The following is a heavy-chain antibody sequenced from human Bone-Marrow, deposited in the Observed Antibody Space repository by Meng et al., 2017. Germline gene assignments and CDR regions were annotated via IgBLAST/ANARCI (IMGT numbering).Heavy chain of an antibody. CDR1: GFTFRRYW. CDR3: ARDYYGSGKVHGMDV. D-gene: IGHD3-10*01. Sequence: SLKISFASSGFTFRRYWMSWVRQAPGKGLEWVANMDQDGSQTYYVDSVKGRFTISRDNAKNSLYLQMNSLRAEDTAVYYCARDYYGSGKVHGMDVWGLGTTVTVSS. V-gene: IGHV3-7*01. CDR2: MDQDGSQT. J-gene: IGHJ6*02.